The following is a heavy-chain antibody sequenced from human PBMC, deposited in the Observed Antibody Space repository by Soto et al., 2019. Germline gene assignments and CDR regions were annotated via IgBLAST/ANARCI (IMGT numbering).Heavy chain of an antibody. D-gene: IGHD3-22*01. CDR2: IYYSGST. CDR3: ARDEDSGYYYYAS. V-gene: IGHV4-59*01. Sequence: PSETLSLTCTVSGGSISSYYWSWIRQPPGKGLEWIGYIYYSGSTNYNPSLKSRVTISVDTSKNQFSLKLRSVTAADTAVYYCARDEDSGYYYYASWAQGPSVPVSS. J-gene: IGHJ4*02. CDR1: GGSISSYY.